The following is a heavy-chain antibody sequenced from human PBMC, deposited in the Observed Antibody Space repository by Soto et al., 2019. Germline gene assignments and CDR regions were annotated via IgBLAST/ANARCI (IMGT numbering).Heavy chain of an antibody. CDR1: GGSFSGYY. J-gene: IGHJ4*02. D-gene: IGHD6-13*01. V-gene: IGHV4-34*01. CDR3: ARAPDSKTFDY. CDR2: INHSGST. Sequence: QVQLQQWGAGLLKPSETLSLTCAVYGGSFSGYYWSWNRQPPGKGLEWIGEINHSGSTNYNPSLKSRVTISVDTSKNQFSLKLSSVTAADTAVYYCARAPDSKTFDYWGQGTLVTVSS.